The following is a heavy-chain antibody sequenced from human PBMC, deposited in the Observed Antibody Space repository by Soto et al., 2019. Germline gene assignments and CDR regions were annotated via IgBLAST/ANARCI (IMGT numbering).Heavy chain of an antibody. CDR1: GYTFTSYG. CDR3: ARDFAYFDS. V-gene: IGHV1-18*04. Sequence: ASVKVSCKASGYTFTSYGISWVRQAPGQGLEWMGWISAYNGNTNYAQKLQGRVSISMDTSKNQFSLNLDSVTAADTAVYFCARDFAYFDSWGQGTLVTVSS. CDR2: ISAYNGNT. D-gene: IGHD3-3*01. J-gene: IGHJ4*02.